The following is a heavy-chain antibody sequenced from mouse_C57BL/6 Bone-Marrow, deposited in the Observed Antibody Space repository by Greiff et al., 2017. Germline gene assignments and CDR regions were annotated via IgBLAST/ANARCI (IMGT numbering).Heavy chain of an antibody. D-gene: IGHD1-1*01. V-gene: IGHV1-52*01. CDR3: ARLDYYGSCFDY. Sequence: LQQPGAELVRPGSSVKLSCKASGYTFTSYWMHWVKQRPIQGLEWIGNIDPSDSETHYNQKFKDKATLTVDKSSSTAYMQLSSLTSEDSAVYYCARLDYYGSCFDYWGQGTTLTVSS. CDR2: IDPSDSET. CDR1: GYTFTSYW. J-gene: IGHJ2*01.